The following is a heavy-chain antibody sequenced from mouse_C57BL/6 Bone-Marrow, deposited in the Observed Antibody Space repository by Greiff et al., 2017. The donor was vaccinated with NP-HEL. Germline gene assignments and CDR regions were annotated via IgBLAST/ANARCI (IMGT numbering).Heavy chain of an antibody. CDR3: ARGGRRRGFSWFGD. Sequence: EVQLQESGAELVRPGSSVKMSCKTSGYTFTSYGINWVKQRPGQGLEWIGYIFIGNGYTEYNEKFKGKATLTSDTSSSTAYLQLSIQTFEESAIYFGARGGRRRGFSWFGDWGQGALVTVTA. D-gene: IGHD3-3*01. CDR2: IFIGNGYT. V-gene: IGHV1-58*01. J-gene: IGHJ3*01. CDR1: GYTFTSYG.